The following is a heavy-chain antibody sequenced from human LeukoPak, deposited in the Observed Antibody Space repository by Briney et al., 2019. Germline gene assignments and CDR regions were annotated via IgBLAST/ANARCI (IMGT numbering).Heavy chain of an antibody. D-gene: IGHD4-17*01. Sequence: SETLSLTCTVSGGSLSRYYWSWFRQPPGKGLEWIGYIYYSGSTNYNPSLKSRVTISVDTSKNQFSLKLSSVTAADTAVYYCARHEGNDYGDYFDYWGQGILVTVSS. V-gene: IGHV4-59*01. CDR1: GGSLSRYY. J-gene: IGHJ4*02. CDR2: IYYSGST. CDR3: ARHEGNDYGDYFDY.